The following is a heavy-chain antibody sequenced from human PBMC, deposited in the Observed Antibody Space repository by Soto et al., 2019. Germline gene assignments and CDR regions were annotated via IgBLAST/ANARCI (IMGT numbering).Heavy chain of an antibody. CDR2: IYYTGDT. V-gene: IGHV4-59*01. CDR1: GASLTSYY. J-gene: IGHJ4*02. Sequence: PSETLSLTCTVSGASLTSYYWSWFRQPPGQALESIGYIYYTGDTNSNPSLKSRATISIDTSKNQFSLILRSVTAADKAVYYCARYARVTDYWGQGTLVTVSS. CDR3: ARYARVTDY. D-gene: IGHD2-2*01.